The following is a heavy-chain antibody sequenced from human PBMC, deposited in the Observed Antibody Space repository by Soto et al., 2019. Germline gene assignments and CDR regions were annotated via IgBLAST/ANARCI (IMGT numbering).Heavy chain of an antibody. CDR2: IYFSGSA. J-gene: IGHJ4*02. CDR3: ARRYSGYGDY. CDR1: WGCMSSSSDY. V-gene: IGHV4-61*05. Sequence: SLLLCLTCSVAWGCMSSSSDYWVWIRQPPGKGLEWIGYIYFSGSANYNPSLKSRVTISVDTSKNQFSLKLSSVTAADTAVYYCARRYSGYGDYWGQGTLVTVSS. D-gene: IGHD5-12*01.